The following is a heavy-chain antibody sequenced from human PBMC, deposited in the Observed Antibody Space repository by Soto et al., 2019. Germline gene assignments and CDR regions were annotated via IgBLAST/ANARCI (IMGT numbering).Heavy chain of an antibody. Sequence: LQLQESGPGLVKPSETLSLTCTVSNGSISSRYYWGWLRQTPGKGLEWIASIYYVGSTYYSPSLQSRVTISVDTSNNQFSLRLISRTAADTAVYYCARAAVATHWYFDLWGRGTLVT. CDR1: NGSISSRYY. D-gene: IGHD6-25*01. CDR3: ARAAVATHWYFDL. J-gene: IGHJ2*01. CDR2: IYYVGST. V-gene: IGHV4-39*01.